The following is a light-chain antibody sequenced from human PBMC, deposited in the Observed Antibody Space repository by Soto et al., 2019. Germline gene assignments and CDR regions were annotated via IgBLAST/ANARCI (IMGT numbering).Light chain of an antibody. CDR3: SSYAGSNNYVL. CDR1: SSDVGGYNY. Sequence: QSALTQPPSASGSPGQSVTISCTGTSSDVGGYNYVSWYQQHPGKAPKLMIYEVSKRPSGVPDRFSGSKSGNTASLTVSGLQAEDEADYYCSSYAGSNNYVLFGEGTKLTVL. J-gene: IGLJ2*01. V-gene: IGLV2-8*01. CDR2: EVS.